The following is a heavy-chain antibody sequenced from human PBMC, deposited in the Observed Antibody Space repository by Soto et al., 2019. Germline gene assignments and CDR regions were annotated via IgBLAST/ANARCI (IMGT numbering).Heavy chain of an antibody. J-gene: IGHJ6*02. CDR1: GFSFSDYY. CDR3: ARDRASSGWYVNYYYYGMDV. Sequence: QVQLVESGGGLVKPGGSLRLSCTASGFSFSDYYMSWIRQAPGKGLEYISYITSSSSYTSYADSVKGRFTISRDNAKNSLYLQMNSLRAEDTAVYYCARDRASSGWYVNYYYYGMDVWGQGTTVTVSS. D-gene: IGHD6-19*01. V-gene: IGHV3-11*05. CDR2: ITSSSSYT.